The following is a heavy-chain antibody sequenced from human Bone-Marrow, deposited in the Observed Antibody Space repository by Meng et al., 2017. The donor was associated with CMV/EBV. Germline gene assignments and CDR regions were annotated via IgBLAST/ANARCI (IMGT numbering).Heavy chain of an antibody. CDR2: ISWNSGSI. Sequence: SLKISCAASGFILSDYYLNWIRQAPGKGLEWVSGISWNSGSIGYADSVKGRFTISRDNAKNSLYLQMNSLRAEDMALYYCAKDNDSSGCLDYWGQGTLVTVSS. CDR3: AKDNDSSGCLDY. V-gene: IGHV3-9*03. D-gene: IGHD3-22*01. CDR1: GFILSDYY. J-gene: IGHJ4*02.